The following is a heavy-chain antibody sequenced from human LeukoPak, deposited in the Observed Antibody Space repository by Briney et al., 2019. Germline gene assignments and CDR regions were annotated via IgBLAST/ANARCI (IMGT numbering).Heavy chain of an antibody. CDR1: GGSINSDSYY. Sequence: SETLSLTCTVSGGSINSDSYYWAWIRQPPEKGLEWIGTISYGGSTYYHPSLKSRATMTVDTSKNQFSLKLTSVTAADTAVYYCASVYSRDSSIRRFDSWGQGTLVTVSS. D-gene: IGHD2-21*01. J-gene: IGHJ4*02. CDR2: ISYGGST. CDR3: ASVYSRDSSIRRFDS. V-gene: IGHV4-39*01.